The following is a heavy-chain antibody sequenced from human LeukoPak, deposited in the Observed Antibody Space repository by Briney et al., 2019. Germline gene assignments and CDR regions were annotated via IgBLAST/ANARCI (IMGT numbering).Heavy chain of an antibody. Sequence: GGSLRLSCAASGFTFSSCSMNWVRQAPGKGLEWVSYISSSSTIYYTDSVKGRFTISRDNAKNSLYLQMNSLRDEDTAVYYCARGVKDGYNWLDYWGQGTLVTVSS. CDR3: ARGVKDGYNWLDY. CDR2: ISSSSTI. CDR1: GFTFSSCS. D-gene: IGHD5-24*01. V-gene: IGHV3-48*02. J-gene: IGHJ4*02.